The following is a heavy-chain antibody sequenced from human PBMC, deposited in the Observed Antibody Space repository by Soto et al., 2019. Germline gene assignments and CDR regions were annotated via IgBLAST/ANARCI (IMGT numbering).Heavy chain of an antibody. Sequence: EEQLVESGGGLVKPGGSLRLSCAASGFTFSKAWMNWVPQAPGKGLEWVGRSKLSTDGGTTDYAATVKGRFTISSDDSKNTLYLQMNSLKTEDTALYYCPTGSVEGVWGRGTTVTVSS. D-gene: IGHD2-15*01. CDR3: PTGSVEGV. V-gene: IGHV3-15*07. CDR1: GFTFSKAW. CDR2: SKLSTDGGTT. J-gene: IGHJ6*02.